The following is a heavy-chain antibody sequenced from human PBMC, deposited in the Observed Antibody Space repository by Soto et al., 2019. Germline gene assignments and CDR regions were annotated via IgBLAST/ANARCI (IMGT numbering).Heavy chain of an antibody. D-gene: IGHD6-19*01. CDR2: IKQDGSEK. CDR3: ARDGSLVAVAGTGAFDI. CDR1: GFTFSSYW. V-gene: IGHV3-7*01. J-gene: IGHJ3*02. Sequence: GGSLRLSCAASGFTFSSYWMSWVRQAPGKGLEWVANIKQDGSEKYYVDSVKGRFTISRDNAKNSLYLQMTGLRAEDTAVYYGARDGSLVAVAGTGAFDIWGQGTMVTVSS.